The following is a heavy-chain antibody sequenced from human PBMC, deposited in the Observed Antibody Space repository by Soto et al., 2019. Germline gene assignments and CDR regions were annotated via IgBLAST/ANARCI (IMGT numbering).Heavy chain of an antibody. CDR3: ARLLSGSGYDLFLYYFDY. CDR2: IYYSGST. Sequence: QVQLQESGPGLVKPSETLSLTCTVSGGSISSYYWSWIRQPPGKGLEWIGYIYYSGSTNYNPSLKSRVTISVDTSKNQFSLKLSSVTAADTAVYYCARLLSGSGYDLFLYYFDYWGQGTLVTVSS. CDR1: GGSISSYY. D-gene: IGHD5-12*01. J-gene: IGHJ4*02. V-gene: IGHV4-59*08.